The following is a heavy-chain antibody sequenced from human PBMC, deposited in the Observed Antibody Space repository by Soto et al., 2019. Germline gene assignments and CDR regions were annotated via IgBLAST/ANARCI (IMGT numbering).Heavy chain of an antibody. V-gene: IGHV5-51*01. D-gene: IGHD5-12*01. J-gene: IGHJ6*02. CDR1: GYNFATHW. CDR2: IFPGDAET. Sequence: PGESLKISCQSSGYNFATHWIGWVRHKAGKGLEWMGIIFPGDAETRYSPSFQGHITISADKSISTAYLRWSSLKASDTGMYYCATPGGFGMDVWGQGTTVTVS. CDR3: ATPGGFGMDV.